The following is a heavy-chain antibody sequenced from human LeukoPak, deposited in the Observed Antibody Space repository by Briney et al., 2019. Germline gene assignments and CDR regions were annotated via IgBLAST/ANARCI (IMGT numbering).Heavy chain of an antibody. V-gene: IGHV3-30*02. D-gene: IGHD4-17*01. CDR3: AKEIWPTVTTPGHTHFDY. CDR1: GFTFSNFG. J-gene: IGHJ4*02. Sequence: KPGGSLRLSCAAPGFTFSNFGMHWVRQAPGKGLEWVAFIRYDGNNKYYADSVKGRFTISRDNSKNTLCLQMNSLRAEDTAVYYCAKEIWPTVTTPGHTHFDYWGQGTLVTVSS. CDR2: IRYDGNNK.